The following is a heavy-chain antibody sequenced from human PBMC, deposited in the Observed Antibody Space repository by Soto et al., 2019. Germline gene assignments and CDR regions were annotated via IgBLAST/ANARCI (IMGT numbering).Heavy chain of an antibody. CDR2: ISSSGSTI. D-gene: IGHD5-12*01. J-gene: IGHJ6*02. CDR3: ARDREMATSLYYYSGMDV. V-gene: IGHV3-11*01. Sequence: QVQLVESGGGWVKPGGSLRLSCAASGFTFSDYYMSWIRQAPGKGLELVAYISSSGSTIYYADSVKGRFTISRDNAKNSLYMQMNSLRGEDTAVYYVARDREMATSLYYYSGMDVWGQVTTVTVSS. CDR1: GFTFSDYY.